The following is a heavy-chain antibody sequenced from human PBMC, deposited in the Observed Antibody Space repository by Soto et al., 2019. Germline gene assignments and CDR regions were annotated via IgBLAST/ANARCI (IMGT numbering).Heavy chain of an antibody. Sequence: PSETLSLTCTVSGVSISSGVYYWSWIRQHPGKGLEWIGYIYYSGSTYYNPSLKSRVTISVDTSKNQFSLKLSSVTAADTAVYYCARALYYYDSSGYVNDAFDIWGQGTMVTVSS. J-gene: IGHJ3*02. CDR1: GVSISSGVYY. CDR2: IYYSGST. V-gene: IGHV4-31*03. D-gene: IGHD3-22*01. CDR3: ARALYYYDSSGYVNDAFDI.